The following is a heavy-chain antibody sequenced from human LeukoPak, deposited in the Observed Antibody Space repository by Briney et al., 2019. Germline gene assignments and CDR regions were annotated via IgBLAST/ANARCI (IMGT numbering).Heavy chain of an antibody. CDR3: ARVGAYCTGDSCFDY. CDR1: GYTFSNYG. CDR2: ISAYSGNT. V-gene: IGHV1-18*01. J-gene: IGHJ4*02. Sequence: ASLKVSCKTSGYTFSNYGIGWMRQSPGQGLEWMVWISAYSGNTEYAQKVQGRVTMTADTSTNTAYLELMSLRSDDTAIYHCARVGAYCTGDSCFDYWGQGTLVTVSS. D-gene: IGHD2-15*01.